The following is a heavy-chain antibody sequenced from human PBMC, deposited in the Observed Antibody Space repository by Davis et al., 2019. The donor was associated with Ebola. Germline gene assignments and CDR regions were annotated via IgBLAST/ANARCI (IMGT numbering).Heavy chain of an antibody. CDR3: AREIPEDSIVLMVYAYDY. CDR1: GFTFSSYG. V-gene: IGHV3-30*03. Sequence: GGSLRLSCAASGFTFSSYGMHWVRQAPGKGLEWVAVISYDGSNKYYADSVKGRFTISRDNSKNTLYLQMNSLRDEDTAVYYCAREIPEDSIVLMVYAYDYWGQGTLVTVSS. CDR2: ISYDGSNK. D-gene: IGHD2-8*01. J-gene: IGHJ4*02.